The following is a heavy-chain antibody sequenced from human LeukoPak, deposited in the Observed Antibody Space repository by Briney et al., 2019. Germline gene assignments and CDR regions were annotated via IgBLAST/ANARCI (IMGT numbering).Heavy chain of an antibody. Sequence: PGGSLRLSCAASGFTFTSYAMSWVRQAPGKGLEWVSTISGGGGGTCYADSVKGRFTISRDNSENTVYLQMNSLRAEDTAVYYCAKTHLYDFWSGLFDYWGQGTLVTVSS. CDR1: GFTFTSYA. CDR3: AKTHLYDFWSGLFDY. CDR2: ISGGGGGT. D-gene: IGHD3-3*01. J-gene: IGHJ4*02. V-gene: IGHV3-23*01.